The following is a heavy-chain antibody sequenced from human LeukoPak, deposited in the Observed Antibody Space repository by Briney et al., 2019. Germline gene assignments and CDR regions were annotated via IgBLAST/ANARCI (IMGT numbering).Heavy chain of an antibody. CDR3: AKDMDCSSTSCPFDY. CDR2: ISGSGGST. Sequence: GGSLRLSCAASGFTFSSCAMSWVRQAPGKGLEWVSAISGSGGSTYYADSVKGRFTISRDNSKNTLYLQMNSLRAEDTALYYCAKDMDCSSTSCPFDYWGQGTLVTVSS. D-gene: IGHD2-2*01. V-gene: IGHV3-23*01. J-gene: IGHJ4*02. CDR1: GFTFSSCA.